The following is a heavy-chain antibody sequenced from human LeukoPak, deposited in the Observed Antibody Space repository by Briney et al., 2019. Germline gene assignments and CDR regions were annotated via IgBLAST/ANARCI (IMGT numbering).Heavy chain of an antibody. CDR1: GFTFSSYA. CDR3: AKAFRGASSRSGY. CDR2: ISGSGAST. V-gene: IGHV3-23*01. Sequence: GGSLRLSCAASGFTFSSYAMSWVRQAPGKGLEWVSSISGSGASTYYADSVKGRFTISRENSTNTRYLQMISLRAEDTAVYYCAKAFRGASSRSGYWGQGTLVTVSS. J-gene: IGHJ4*02. D-gene: IGHD3-10*01.